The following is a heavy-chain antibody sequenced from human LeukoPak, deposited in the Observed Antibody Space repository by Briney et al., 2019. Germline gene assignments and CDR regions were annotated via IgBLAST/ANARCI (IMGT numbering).Heavy chain of an antibody. D-gene: IGHD2-2*01. CDR3: ARGQYQLLF. J-gene: IGHJ4*02. CDR2: ISGSGGYT. Sequence: GGSLRLSCAASGFTFNNYAMSWVRQAPGKGLEWVSGISGSGGYTYYADSMKGRFTISRDNSNNTLYLQMNSLRAEDTAVYYCARGQYQLLFWGQGTLVTVSS. V-gene: IGHV3-23*01. CDR1: GFTFNNYA.